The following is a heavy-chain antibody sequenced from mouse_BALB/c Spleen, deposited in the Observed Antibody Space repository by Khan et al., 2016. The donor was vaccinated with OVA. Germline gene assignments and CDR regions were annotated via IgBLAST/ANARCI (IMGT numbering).Heavy chain of an antibody. J-gene: IGHJ2*01. CDR2: INPYNGGT. CDR3: ARGNWQSYYFDY. V-gene: IGHV1S136*01. Sequence: VQLKESGPELVKPGASVKMSCKPSGYIFTNYVLHWVKQKPGQGLEWIGYINPYNGGTKYNEKFKGKATLASDKSSITAYMELSSLTSEDSAVYYCARGNWQSYYFDYGGQGTTLTLSS. D-gene: IGHD4-1*01. CDR1: GYIFTNYV.